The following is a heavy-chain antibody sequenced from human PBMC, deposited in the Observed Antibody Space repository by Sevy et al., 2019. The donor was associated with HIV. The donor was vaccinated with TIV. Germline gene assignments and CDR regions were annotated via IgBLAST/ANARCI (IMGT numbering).Heavy chain of an antibody. J-gene: IGHJ4*02. CDR3: ARVGGYTSAWDFAY. D-gene: IGHD6-19*01. Sequence: GGSLRLSCAASGFTFSTYGMHWVRQTPGKGLEWVAVISSAGSHRYYAGSVKGRVTISRDNSKNTLYLQMKNLGVEDTAVYYCARVGGYTSAWDFAYWGQGTLVTVSS. V-gene: IGHV3-30*03. CDR2: ISSAGSHR. CDR1: GFTFSTYG.